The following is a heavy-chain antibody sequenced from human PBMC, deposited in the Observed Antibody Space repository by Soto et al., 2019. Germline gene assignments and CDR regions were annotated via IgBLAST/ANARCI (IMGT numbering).Heavy chain of an antibody. CDR1: GGSISSGGYS. V-gene: IGHV4-30-2*01. CDR3: ARGTLYYYDSSGYYYGPFDY. Sequence: PSETLSLTCAVSGGSISSGGYSWSWIRQPPGKGLEWIGYIYHSGSTYYNPSLKSRVTISVDRSKNQFSLKLGSVTAADTAVYYCARGTLYYYDSSGYYYGPFDYWGQGTLVTVSS. J-gene: IGHJ4*02. CDR2: IYHSGST. D-gene: IGHD3-22*01.